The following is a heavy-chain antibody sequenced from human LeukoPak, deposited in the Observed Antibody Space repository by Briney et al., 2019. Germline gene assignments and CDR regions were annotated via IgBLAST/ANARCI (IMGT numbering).Heavy chain of an antibody. Sequence: GGSLRLSCAASGFTFRSYGMSWVRQAPGKGLEWVSSLSGSGGSTYYADSVKGRFTISRDNSKNTLFLHMNSLRAEGTAVYYCAKALGGYDFDYWGQGTLVTVSS. CDR3: AKALGGYDFDY. D-gene: IGHD3-16*01. CDR1: GFTFRSYG. V-gene: IGHV3-23*01. J-gene: IGHJ4*02. CDR2: LSGSGGST.